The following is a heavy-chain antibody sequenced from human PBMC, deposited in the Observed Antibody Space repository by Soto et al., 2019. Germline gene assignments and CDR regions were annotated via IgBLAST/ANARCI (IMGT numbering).Heavy chain of an antibody. CDR3: ARVHTGTTYLDV. J-gene: IGHJ2*01. CDR2: MNPNSGNT. Sequence: QVQLVQSGAEVGKPGASVKVSCKASGYTFTSYDINWVRQASGQGLEWMGWMNPNSGNTGSAQRFQGRLTMTRNTSINTAYMELTSLTSEDAAVYYWARVHTGTTYLDVWGRGTLVAVSS. V-gene: IGHV1-8*01. CDR1: GYTFTSYD. D-gene: IGHD4-17*01.